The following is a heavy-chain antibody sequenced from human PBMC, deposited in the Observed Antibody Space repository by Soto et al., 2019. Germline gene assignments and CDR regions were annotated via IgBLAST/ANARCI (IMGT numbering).Heavy chain of an antibody. V-gene: IGHV4-38-2*02. J-gene: IGHJ4*02. CDR1: GYSISSGYH. D-gene: IGHD3-22*01. Sequence: SETLSLPCSVSGYSISSGYHWGWIRQPPGKGLEWLGSVHHSGSTYYNPSLKSRLTIPVDTSKNQFSLKLSSVTAADTAVYYCARGLYYYDSSGYSPDYWGLGTLVTVSS. CDR2: VHHSGST. CDR3: ARGLYYYDSSGYSPDY.